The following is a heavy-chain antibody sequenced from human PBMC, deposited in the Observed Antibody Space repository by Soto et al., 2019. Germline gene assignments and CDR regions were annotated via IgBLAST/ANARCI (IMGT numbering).Heavy chain of an antibody. Sequence: QVQLVQSGAEVKKPGASVKVSCKASGYSFTTYNIHWVRQAPGPGLEWMGVVTPSSGSTSYAQKFQGRVTLTRDTSTSTVYMELSSLRSEDAAVYYCARWAPDAFHVWGQGTLVTVSS. CDR3: ARWAPDAFHV. CDR1: GYSFTTYN. V-gene: IGHV1-46*01. CDR2: VTPSSGST. J-gene: IGHJ3*01.